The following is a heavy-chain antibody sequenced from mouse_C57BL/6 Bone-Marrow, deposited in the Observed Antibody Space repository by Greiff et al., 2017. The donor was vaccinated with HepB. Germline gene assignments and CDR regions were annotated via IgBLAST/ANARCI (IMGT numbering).Heavy chain of an antibody. CDR1: GYSITSGYY. CDR3: ARDLGWAAWFAY. CDR2: ISYDGSN. D-gene: IGHD3-1*01. V-gene: IGHV3-6*01. Sequence: EVKLMESGPGLVKPSQSLSLTCSVTGYSITSGYYWNWIRQFPGNKLEWMGYISYDGSNNYNPSLKNRISITRDTSKNQFFLKLNSVTTEDTATYYCARDLGWAAWFAYWGQGTLVTVSA. J-gene: IGHJ3*01.